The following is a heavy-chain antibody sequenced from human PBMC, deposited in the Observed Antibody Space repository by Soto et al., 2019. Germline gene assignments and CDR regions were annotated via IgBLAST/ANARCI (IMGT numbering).Heavy chain of an antibody. CDR3: AGSTSVQSYLMDI. CDR2: TYYRSRWYN. J-gene: IGHJ6*03. V-gene: IGHV6-1*01. D-gene: IGHD1-26*01. CDR1: GDSVSSNSAA. Sequence: SQTLSLTCVISGDSVSSNSAAWNCIRQSPSRGLEWLGRTYYRSRWYNDYAVSVRSRITVNTDTSKNQFSLHPNSVTPEDTGVYYGAGSTSVQSYLMDIWYKGASVTVSS.